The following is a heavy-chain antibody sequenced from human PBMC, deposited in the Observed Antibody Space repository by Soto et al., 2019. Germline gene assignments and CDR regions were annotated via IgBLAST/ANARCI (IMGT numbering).Heavy chain of an antibody. V-gene: IGHV3-13*01. CDR2: IGTAGDT. D-gene: IGHD6-6*01. CDR3: ARGYRIKGYSSSFDY. J-gene: IGHJ4*02. CDR1: GFTFSSYD. Sequence: GGSLRLSCAASGFTFSSYDMHWVRQATGKGLEWVSAIGTAGDTYYPGSVKGRFTISRENAKNSLYLQMNSLRAEDTAVYYCARGYRIKGYSSSFDYWGQGTLVTVSS.